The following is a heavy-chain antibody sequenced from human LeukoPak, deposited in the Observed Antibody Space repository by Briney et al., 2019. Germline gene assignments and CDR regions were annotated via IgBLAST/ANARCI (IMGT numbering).Heavy chain of an antibody. Sequence: GRSLRLSCAASGFTFGSYAMHWVRQAPGKGLEWVAVMSFDGTHIYYADSVKGRFTISRDNSRNTLYLQMNSPRGEDTAVYYCARCSGYGMDVWGQGTTVTVSS. V-gene: IGHV3-30-3*01. D-gene: IGHD3-10*02. CDR3: ARCSGYGMDV. CDR2: MSFDGTHI. J-gene: IGHJ6*02. CDR1: GFTFGSYA.